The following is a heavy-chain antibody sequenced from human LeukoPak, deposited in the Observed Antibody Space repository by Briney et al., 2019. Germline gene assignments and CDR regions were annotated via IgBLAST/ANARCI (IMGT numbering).Heavy chain of an antibody. J-gene: IGHJ5*02. CDR3: AREGYSSSWWRTNWFDP. Sequence: GASVKVSCKASVYTFTGYYMHWVRQAPGQGLEWMGWINPNSGGTNYAQKFQGRVTMTRDTSISTAYMELSRLRSDDTAVYYCAREGYSSSWWRTNWFDPWGQGTLVTVSS. CDR2: INPNSGGT. D-gene: IGHD6-13*01. CDR1: VYTFTGYY. V-gene: IGHV1-2*02.